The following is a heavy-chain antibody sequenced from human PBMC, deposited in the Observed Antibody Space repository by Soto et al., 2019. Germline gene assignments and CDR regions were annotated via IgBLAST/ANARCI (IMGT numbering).Heavy chain of an antibody. CDR3: GRQMINCFDI. CDR1: GFTLSSYW. Sequence: GGSLRLSCVASGFTLSSYWMDWVRQAPGKGLAWVSRINSDGSTTNYADSVKGRFTISRDNAKNTLYLQMNSLSSEDTSVYYCGRQMINCFDIWGQGTMVTVSS. J-gene: IGHJ3*02. D-gene: IGHD3-22*01. CDR2: INSDGSTT. V-gene: IGHV3-74*01.